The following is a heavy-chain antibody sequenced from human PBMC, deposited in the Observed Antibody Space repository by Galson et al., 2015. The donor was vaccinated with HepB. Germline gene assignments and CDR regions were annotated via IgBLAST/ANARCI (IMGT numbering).Heavy chain of an antibody. Sequence: SVKVSCKVSGYTLTELSMHWVRQAPGKGLEWMGGFDPEDGETIYAQKFQGRVTMTEDTSTDTAYMELSSLRSEDTAVYYCATVHGQQHDYYYGMDVWGQGTAVTVSS. D-gene: IGHD6-13*01. J-gene: IGHJ6*02. CDR1: GYTLTELS. CDR3: ATVHGQQHDYYYGMDV. CDR2: FDPEDGET. V-gene: IGHV1-24*01.